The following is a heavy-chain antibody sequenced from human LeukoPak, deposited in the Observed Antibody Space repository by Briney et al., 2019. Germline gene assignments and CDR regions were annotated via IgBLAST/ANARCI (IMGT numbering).Heavy chain of an antibody. CDR2: IIPIFGTA. Sequence: SVKVSCKASGGTFSSYAISWVRQAPGQGLEWMGRIIPIFGTANYAQKVQGRVTITTDESTSTAYMELSSLRSEDTAVYYCASSWTYYYDSSGYYYGYWGQGTLVTVSS. J-gene: IGHJ4*02. CDR1: GGTFSSYA. V-gene: IGHV1-69*05. D-gene: IGHD3-22*01. CDR3: ASSWTYYYDSSGYYYGY.